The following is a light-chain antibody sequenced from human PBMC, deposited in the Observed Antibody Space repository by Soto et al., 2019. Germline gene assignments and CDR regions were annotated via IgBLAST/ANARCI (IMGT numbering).Light chain of an antibody. V-gene: IGKV1-5*03. J-gene: IGKJ2*01. CDR2: KAS. CDR3: QQYNTYS. Sequence: DIQMTQSPSTLSASVGARVSITCRARQSLNSWLAWYQQKPGKAPKLLIYKASTLESGVPSRFSGSGSGTEFTLTISSLQPDYFATYYCQQYNTYSFGQGTKLEIK. CDR1: QSLNSW.